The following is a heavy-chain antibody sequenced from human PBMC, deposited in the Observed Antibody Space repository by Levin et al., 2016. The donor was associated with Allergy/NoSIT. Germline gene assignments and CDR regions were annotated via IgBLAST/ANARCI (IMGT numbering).Heavy chain of an antibody. CDR1: GYTFTSYY. CDR3: ASGFWGVYARFSGPYYYGMDV. CDR2: INPSGGST. Sequence: ASVKVSCKASGYTFTSYYMHWVRQAPGQGLEWMGIINPSGGSTSYAQKFQGRVTMTRDTSTSTVYMELSSLRSEDTAVYYCASGFWGVYARFSGPYYYGMDVWGQGTTVTVSS. J-gene: IGHJ6*02. D-gene: IGHD2-8*01. V-gene: IGHV1-46*01.